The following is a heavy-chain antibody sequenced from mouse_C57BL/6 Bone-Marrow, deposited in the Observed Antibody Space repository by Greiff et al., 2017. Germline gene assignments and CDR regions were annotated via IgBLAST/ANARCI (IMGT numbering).Heavy chain of an antibody. CDR3: AKDEGGSCWDFDV. V-gene: IGHV1-85*01. D-gene: IGHD1-1*02. J-gene: IGHJ1*03. CDR2: IDPRDGST. CDR1: GYTFTSYD. Sequence: QVQLQQSGPELVKPGASVKLSCKASGYTFTSYDINWVKPRPGQGLEWIGWIDPRDGSTTYNEKFKGKATLTVDTSSSTAYMELHSLTSEDSAVYGGAKDEGGSCWDFDVGGKGKTVNVSA.